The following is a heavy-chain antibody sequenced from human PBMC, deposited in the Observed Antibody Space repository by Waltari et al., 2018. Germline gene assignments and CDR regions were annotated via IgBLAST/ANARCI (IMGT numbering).Heavy chain of an antibody. CDR3: ARELTVTTTAEYFQH. Sequence: QVQLVQSGAEVKKPGASVKVSCKASGYTFTDYYMLWVRPAPGQGLEWMGGCNPKSGGKKYAGKFQGRVTMTRDTSISTAYMDLSRLRSDDTAVYYCARELTVTTTAEYFQHWGQGTLITVSS. D-gene: IGHD4-17*01. CDR2: CNPKSGGK. CDR1: GYTFTDYY. V-gene: IGHV1-2*02. J-gene: IGHJ1*01.